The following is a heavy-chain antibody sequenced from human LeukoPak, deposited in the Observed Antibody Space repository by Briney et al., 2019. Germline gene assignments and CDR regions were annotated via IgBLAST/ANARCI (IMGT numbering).Heavy chain of an antibody. D-gene: IGHD3-22*01. Sequence: GASVNVSCKASGYTFTDYTMHWLRQAPGQRLDWMGWINGGSGNTKYSPEFQGRVTITRDTSASTAYMELSSLRSEDTAVYYCANPRYDSSGYYYVDWGQGTLVTVSS. CDR1: GYTFTDYT. CDR2: INGGSGNT. J-gene: IGHJ4*02. V-gene: IGHV1-3*01. CDR3: ANPRYDSSGYYYVD.